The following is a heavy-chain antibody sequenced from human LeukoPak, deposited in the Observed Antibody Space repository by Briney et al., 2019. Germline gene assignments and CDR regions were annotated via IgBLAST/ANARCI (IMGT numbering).Heavy chain of an antibody. Sequence: SETLSLTCTVSGGPISSSSYYWGWIRQPPGKGLEWIGSIYYSGSTYYNPSLKSRVTISVDTSKNQLSLKLSSVTAADTAVYYCARGGFSSGWYFDYWGQGTLVTVSS. CDR2: IYYSGST. D-gene: IGHD6-19*01. V-gene: IGHV4-39*01. CDR3: ARGGFSSGWYFDY. CDR1: GGPISSSSYY. J-gene: IGHJ4*02.